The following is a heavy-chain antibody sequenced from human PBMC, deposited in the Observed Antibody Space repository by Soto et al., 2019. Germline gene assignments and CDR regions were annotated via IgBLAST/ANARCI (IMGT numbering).Heavy chain of an antibody. D-gene: IGHD3-3*01. V-gene: IGHV3-64D*06. Sequence: GGSLRLSCSASGFIFSTFGMFWVRQAPGQGLEYDSAIFYSGSGSYYADHVRGRFTVSRDNSKNMFYLQMSSLRVEDTALYFCVRGPSRGSSLFGPLDYWGQGTQVTVSS. CDR2: IFYSGSGS. CDR3: VRGPSRGSSLFGPLDY. J-gene: IGHJ4*02. CDR1: GFIFSTFG.